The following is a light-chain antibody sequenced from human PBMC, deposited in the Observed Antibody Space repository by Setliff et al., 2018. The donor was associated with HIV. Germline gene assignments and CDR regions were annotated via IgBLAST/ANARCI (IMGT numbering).Light chain of an antibody. J-gene: IGLJ1*01. CDR3: CSYAGNRTYV. CDR2: EVI. V-gene: IGLV2-23*02. Sequence: QSVLTQPASVSGSPGQSITISCTGTSSDVGSYNLVSWYQQHPGKAPKLMIYEVIKRPSGVSNRFSGSKSGNTASLTISGLQAEDEADYYCCSYAGNRTYVFGTGTKVTVL. CDR1: SSDVGSYNL.